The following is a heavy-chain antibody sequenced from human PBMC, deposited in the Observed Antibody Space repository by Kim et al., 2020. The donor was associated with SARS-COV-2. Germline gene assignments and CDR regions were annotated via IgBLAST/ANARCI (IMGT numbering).Heavy chain of an antibody. CDR3: ATESELTMVREIYFDA. D-gene: IGHD3-10*01. CDR1: GFTFSDAW. V-gene: IGHV3-15*01. Sequence: GGSLRLSCTASGFTFSDAWMTWVRQAPGKGLEWVGRITSDTDGGTTDYAAPVKGRFSISRDDSKNTVYLQMNNLKTEDTALYLCATESELTMVREIYFDAWGQGTLVTVSS. CDR2: ITSDTDGGTT. J-gene: IGHJ4*02.